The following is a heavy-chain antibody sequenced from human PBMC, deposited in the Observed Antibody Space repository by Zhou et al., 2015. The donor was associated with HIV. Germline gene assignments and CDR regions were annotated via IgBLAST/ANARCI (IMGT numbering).Heavy chain of an antibody. CDR1: GGTFSSYA. J-gene: IGHJ4*02. CDR3: ARASDYYDSSGYFREYYFDY. V-gene: IGHV1-69*01. D-gene: IGHD3-22*01. CDR2: IIPIFGTA. Sequence: QVQLVQSGAEVKKPGSSVKVSCKASGGTFSSYAISWVRQAPGQGLEWMGGIIPIFGTANYAQKFQGRVTITADESTSTAYMELSSLRSEDTAVYYCARASDYYDSSGYFREYYFDYWGQGTLVTVSS.